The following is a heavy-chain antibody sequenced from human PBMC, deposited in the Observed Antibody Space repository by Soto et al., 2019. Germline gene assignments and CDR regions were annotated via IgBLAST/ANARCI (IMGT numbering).Heavy chain of an antibody. CDR3: ARDRGPSSGYYPYWFDP. V-gene: IGHV1-69*12. CDR1: GGTFSSYA. D-gene: IGHD3-22*01. CDR2: VIPIFGTA. J-gene: IGHJ5*02. Sequence: QVQLVQSGAEVKKPGSSVKVSCKASGGTFSSYAITWVRQAPGQGLEWLGGVIPIFGTAIYAQKFQGRVTITADEYTSTAYMELRRMRSEDTAVYYCARDRGPSSGYYPYWFDPWGQGTLVTVSS.